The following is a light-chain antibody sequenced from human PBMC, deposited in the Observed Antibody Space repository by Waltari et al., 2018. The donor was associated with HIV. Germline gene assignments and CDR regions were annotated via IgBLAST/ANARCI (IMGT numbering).Light chain of an antibody. CDR3: QQYYSYPLT. CDR1: QGISSY. CDR2: AAS. Sequence: AIRMTQSPSSFSASTGDRVTITCRVSQGISSYLAWYQQKPGKAPNLLIYAASTLQSGVPSRFSGSGSGTDFTLTISCLQSEDFASYYCQQYYSYPLTFGGGTKVEIK. J-gene: IGKJ4*01. V-gene: IGKV1-8*01.